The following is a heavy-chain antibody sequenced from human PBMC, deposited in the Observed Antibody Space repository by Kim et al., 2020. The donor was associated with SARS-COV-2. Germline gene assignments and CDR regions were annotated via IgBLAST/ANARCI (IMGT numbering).Heavy chain of an antibody. V-gene: IGHV3-11*01. CDR2: I. D-gene: IGHD6-13*01. J-gene: IGHJ4*02. Sequence: IYYADSVKGRFTISRDNAKNSLYLQMNSLRAEDTAVYYCARGRAAAYIDYWGQGTLVTVSS. CDR3: ARGRAAAYIDY.